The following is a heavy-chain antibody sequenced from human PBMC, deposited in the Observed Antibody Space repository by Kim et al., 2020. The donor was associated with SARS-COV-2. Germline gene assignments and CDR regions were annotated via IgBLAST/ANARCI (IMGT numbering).Heavy chain of an antibody. CDR3: AKAGYSYGTYFDY. D-gene: IGHD5-18*01. V-gene: IGHV3-23*03. Sequence: GGSLRLSCAASGFTFSSYCMRWVRQAPGKGLVWVSRIYSGGSSTYYADSVKGRFTISRDNSKNTLYLQMNSLRAEDTAVYYCAKAGYSYGTYFDYWGQGTLVTVSS. J-gene: IGHJ4*02. CDR2: IYSGGSST. CDR1: GFTFSSYC.